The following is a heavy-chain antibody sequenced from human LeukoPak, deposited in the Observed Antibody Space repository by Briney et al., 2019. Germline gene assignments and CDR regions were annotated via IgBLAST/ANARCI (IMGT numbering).Heavy chain of an antibody. CDR3: ARVGYDFWSGYYSDYFDY. Sequence: GRSLRLSCAASGFTFSSYWMSWVRQAPGKGLEWVANIKQDGSEKYYVDSVKGRFTISRDNAKNSLYLQMNSLRAEDTAVYYCARVGYDFWSGYYSDYFDYWGQGTLVTVSS. V-gene: IGHV3-7*01. CDR1: GFTFSSYW. D-gene: IGHD3-3*01. CDR2: IKQDGSEK. J-gene: IGHJ4*02.